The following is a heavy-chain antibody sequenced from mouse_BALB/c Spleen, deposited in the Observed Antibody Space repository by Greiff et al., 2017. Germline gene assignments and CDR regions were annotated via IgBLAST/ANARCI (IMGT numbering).Heavy chain of an antibody. CDR2: INPSTGYT. CDR3: ARLMIPGAWFAY. CDR1: GYTFTSYW. J-gene: IGHJ3*01. V-gene: IGHV1-7*01. Sequence: QVQLQQSGAELAKPGASVKMSCKASGYTFTSYWMHWVKQRPGQGLEWIGYINPSTGYTEYNQKFKDKATLTADKSSSTAYMQLSSLTSEDSAVYYCARLMIPGAWFAYWGQGTLVTVSA. D-gene: IGHD2-4*01.